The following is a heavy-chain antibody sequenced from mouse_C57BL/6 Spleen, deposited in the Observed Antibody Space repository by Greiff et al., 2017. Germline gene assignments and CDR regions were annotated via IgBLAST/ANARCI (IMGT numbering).Heavy chain of an antibody. V-gene: IGHV1-22*01. CDR2: INPNNGGT. CDR3: ARDYYGSSYAFAY. D-gene: IGHD1-1*01. CDR1: GYTFTDYN. J-gene: IGHJ3*01. Sequence: VQLQQTGPELVKPGASVKMSCKASGYTFTDYNMHWVKQSHGKSLEWIGYINPNNGGTSYNQKFKGKATLTVNKSSSTAYMELRSLTSEDSAVYYCARDYYGSSYAFAYWGKGTLVTVSA.